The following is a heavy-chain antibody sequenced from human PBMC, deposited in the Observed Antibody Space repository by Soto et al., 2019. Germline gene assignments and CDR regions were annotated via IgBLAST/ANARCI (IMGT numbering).Heavy chain of an antibody. CDR1: GFTCSTYW. J-gene: IGHJ6*04. Sequence: PGGSLRLSWAAAGFTCSTYWVSWVRQAPGKGLEWVANIKQDGSEKYYVDSVKGRFTISRDNAKNSLYLQMNSLRAEDTAVYYCARDPNIVATMGSLYSYYGMAVWGNGTTVPVSS. V-gene: IGHV3-7*01. CDR3: ARDPNIVATMGSLYSYYGMAV. D-gene: IGHD5-12*01. CDR2: IKQDGSEK.